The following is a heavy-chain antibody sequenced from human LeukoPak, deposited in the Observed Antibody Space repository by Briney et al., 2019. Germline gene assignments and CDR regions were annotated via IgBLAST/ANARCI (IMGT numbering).Heavy chain of an antibody. CDR1: GFTFSDYS. V-gene: IGHV3-21*01. CDR2: ITSAGGYT. J-gene: IGHJ6*03. CDR3: ATSGGFVLPNAITGNWYMDV. D-gene: IGHD2-2*01. Sequence: GTSLRLSCEASGFTFSDYSTNWVRQAPGQGLAWVASITSAGGYTYYADSVQGRFTISRDNAQNSLFLQMNSLRAEDTAVYFCATSGGFVLPNAITGNWYMDVWGRGTTVTVSS.